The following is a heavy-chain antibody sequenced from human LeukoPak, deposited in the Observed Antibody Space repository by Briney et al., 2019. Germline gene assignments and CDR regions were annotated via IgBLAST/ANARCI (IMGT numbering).Heavy chain of an antibody. Sequence: ASVKVSCKASGYTFTGYYMRWVRQAPGQGLEWMGWINPNSGGTNYAQKFQGRVTMTRDTSISTAYMELSRLRSDDTAVYYCARGPLIFIAAAGLDYWGQGTLVTVSS. J-gene: IGHJ4*02. CDR2: INPNSGGT. D-gene: IGHD6-13*01. V-gene: IGHV1-2*02. CDR1: GYTFTGYY. CDR3: ARGPLIFIAAAGLDY.